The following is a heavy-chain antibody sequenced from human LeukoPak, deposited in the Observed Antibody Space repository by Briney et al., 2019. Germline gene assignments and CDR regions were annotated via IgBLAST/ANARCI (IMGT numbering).Heavy chain of an antibody. V-gene: IGHV1-18*01. CDR1: GYTFTSYG. Sequence: ASVKVTCKASGYTFTSYGMSWVRQPPGQGLQWMGWISGYNGNTYYAQKLQGRVTMTTDTSTSTAYMELRSLISDDTAVYYCARDWHYYDSSGYLNGNDAFDIWGQGTMVTVSS. CDR2: ISGYNGNT. D-gene: IGHD3-22*01. J-gene: IGHJ3*02. CDR3: ARDWHYYDSSGYLNGNDAFDI.